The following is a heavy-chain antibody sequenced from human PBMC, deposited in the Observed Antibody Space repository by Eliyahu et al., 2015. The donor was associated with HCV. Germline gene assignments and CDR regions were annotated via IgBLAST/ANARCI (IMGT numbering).Heavy chain of an antibody. CDR2: ISSSSTYI. CDR3: ARDYDISTGSTSDAFDI. Sequence: EVKLVESGGGLGKPGGSLRLXCAASGFTFSXXSMNWVRXAPGKGLEWVSSISSSSTYIYYADSVKGRFTISRDNAKNSLYLQMNSLRAEDTAVYYCARDYDISTGSTSDAFDIWGQGTMVTVSS. D-gene: IGHD3-9*01. V-gene: IGHV3-21*01. J-gene: IGHJ3*02. CDR1: GFTFSXXS.